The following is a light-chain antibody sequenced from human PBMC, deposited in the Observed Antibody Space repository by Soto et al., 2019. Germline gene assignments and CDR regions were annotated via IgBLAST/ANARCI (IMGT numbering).Light chain of an antibody. V-gene: IGLV2-14*01. CDR3: SSYTSSSTYV. J-gene: IGLJ1*01. Sequence: QSVLTQPASVSGSPGQSIAISCPGTSSHVGGYNYVSWYQQHPGKAPKLIIYDVTNRPSGVSNRFSGSKSGNTASLAISGLQAEDEADYYCSSYTSSSTYVFGTGTKVTVL. CDR1: SSHVGGYNY. CDR2: DVT.